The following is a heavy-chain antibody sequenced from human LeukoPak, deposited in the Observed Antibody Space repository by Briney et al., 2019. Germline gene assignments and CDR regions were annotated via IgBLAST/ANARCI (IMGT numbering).Heavy chain of an antibody. J-gene: IGHJ4*02. V-gene: IGHV5-51*01. Sequence: GGSLRLSCRGSGYSFTSYWIGWVRQMPGKGLEWMGIIYPGDSDTRYSPSFQGQVTISADKSISTAYLQWSSLKASDTAMYYCARHDSSGYYADYWGQGTLVTVSS. CDR2: IYPGDSDT. CDR3: ARHDSSGYYADY. CDR1: GYSFTSYW. D-gene: IGHD3-22*01.